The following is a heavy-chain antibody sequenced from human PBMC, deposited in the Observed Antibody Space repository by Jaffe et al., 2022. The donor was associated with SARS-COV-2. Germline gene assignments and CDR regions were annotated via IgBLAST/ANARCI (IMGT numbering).Heavy chain of an antibody. CDR2: FHNSGRT. CDR3: VRDNGASGIGSFDY. D-gene: IGHD3-10*01. CDR1: GGSMSSGDYY. Sequence: QVQLQESGPGLVKPSQTLSLSCTVSGGSMSSGDYYWNWIRQHPGKGLEWIGYFHNSGRTYYSPSLKSRATISVDTSKNQFSLKLSSVTAADTAVYYCVRDNGASGIGSFDYWGQGTLVTVSS. J-gene: IGHJ4*02. V-gene: IGHV4-31*03.